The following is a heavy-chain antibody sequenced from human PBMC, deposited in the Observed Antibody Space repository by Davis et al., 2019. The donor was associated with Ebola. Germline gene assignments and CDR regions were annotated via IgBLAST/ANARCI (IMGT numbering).Heavy chain of an antibody. CDR1: GFTFSSHA. V-gene: IGHV3-23*01. CDR2: ISAGAEST. D-gene: IGHD3-22*01. CDR3: ARDFSPDSSGSGY. J-gene: IGHJ4*02. Sequence: PGGSLRLSCAASGFTFSSHAMSWVRQAPGKGLEWVSAISAGAESTHYADSVKGRFTISRDNSKNTLYLQMNSLRAEDTAVYYCARDFSPDSSGSGYWGQGTLVTVSS.